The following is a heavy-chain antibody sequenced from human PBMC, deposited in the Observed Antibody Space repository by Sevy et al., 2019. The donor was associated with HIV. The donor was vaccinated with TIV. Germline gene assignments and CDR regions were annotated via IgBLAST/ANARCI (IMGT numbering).Heavy chain of an antibody. CDR2: IYSGGST. CDR1: GFTVSSNY. Sequence: GGSLRLSCAASGFTVSSNYMSWVRQAPGKGLEWVSVIYSGGSTYYADSVKGRFTISRDNSKNTLYLQMNSLRAEDTAVYYSARDRSRYGSATTRGQGTLVTVSS. D-gene: IGHD3-10*01. V-gene: IGHV3-53*01. J-gene: IGHJ4*02. CDR3: ARDRSRYGSATT.